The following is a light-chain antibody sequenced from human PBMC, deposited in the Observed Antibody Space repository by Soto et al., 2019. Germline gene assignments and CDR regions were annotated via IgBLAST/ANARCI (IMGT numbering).Light chain of an antibody. J-gene: IGKJ5*01. V-gene: IGKV3-15*01. CDR2: DAS. CDR1: QSISSN. Sequence: EIVRTQSPATLSVSPGERAILSCRASQSISSNLAWYQQKPGQAPRLLIYDASTRATGIPARFSGGGSGTEFTLTIRSLQSEDVVVYYCQHCNKRHITFGQGARLEIK. CDR3: QHCNKRHIT.